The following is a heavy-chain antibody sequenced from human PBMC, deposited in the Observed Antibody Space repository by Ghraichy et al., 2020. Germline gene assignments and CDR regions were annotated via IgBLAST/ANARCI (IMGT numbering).Heavy chain of an antibody. Sequence: ASVKVSCKASGYTFTGYYMHWVRQAPGQGLEWMGWINPNSGGTNYAQKFQGRVTMTRDTSISPAYMELSRLRADDTAVYYCARVYDFWSVPFDYWGQGTLVTVSS. CDR1: GYTFTGYY. V-gene: IGHV1-2*02. D-gene: IGHD3-3*01. CDR3: ARVYDFWSVPFDY. CDR2: INPNSGGT. J-gene: IGHJ4*02.